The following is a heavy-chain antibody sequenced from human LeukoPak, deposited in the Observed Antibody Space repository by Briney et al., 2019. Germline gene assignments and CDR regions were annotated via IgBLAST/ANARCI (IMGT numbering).Heavy chain of an antibody. V-gene: IGHV1-18*01. CDR2: ISAYNGNT. Sequence: ASVKVSCKASGYTFTSYGISWVRQAPGQGLEWMGWISAYNGNTNYAQKFQGRVTMTTDTSTSTAYMELRSLRSDDTAVYYCARDRIQLYENWFDPWGQGTLVTVSS. D-gene: IGHD5-18*01. J-gene: IGHJ5*02. CDR3: ARDRIQLYENWFDP. CDR1: GYTFTSYG.